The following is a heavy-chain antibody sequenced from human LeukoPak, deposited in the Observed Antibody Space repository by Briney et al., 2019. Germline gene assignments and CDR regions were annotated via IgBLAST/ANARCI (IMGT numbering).Heavy chain of an antibody. D-gene: IGHD3-10*01. J-gene: IGHJ4*02. CDR3: ARVEAGWYYGSGSWLDY. CDR2: INPSGGST. CDR1: GYTFTSYY. Sequence: ASVKVSCKASGYTFTSYYMHWVRQAPGQGLEWMGIINPSGGSTSYAQKFQGRVTMTRDMSTRTVYMELSSLRSEDTGVYYCARVEAGWYYGSGSWLDYWGQGTLVTVSS. V-gene: IGHV1-46*01.